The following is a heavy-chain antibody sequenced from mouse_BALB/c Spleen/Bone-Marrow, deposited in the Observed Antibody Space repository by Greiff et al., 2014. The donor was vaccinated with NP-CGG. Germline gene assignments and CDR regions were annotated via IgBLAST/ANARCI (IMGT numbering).Heavy chain of an antibody. V-gene: IGHV14-3*02. Sequence: VQLQQSGAELVKPGASAKLSCAASGFNIKDTFIHWVKQRPEQGLEWIGSIDPANDNSKFDPKFQGKATLTADTSSNTAYLQLSSLTSEDTAVYFCTRNYVSHYFDYWGQGTTLTVSS. CDR1: GFNIKDTF. J-gene: IGHJ2*01. CDR3: TRNYVSHYFDY. D-gene: IGHD1-1*01. CDR2: IDPANDNS.